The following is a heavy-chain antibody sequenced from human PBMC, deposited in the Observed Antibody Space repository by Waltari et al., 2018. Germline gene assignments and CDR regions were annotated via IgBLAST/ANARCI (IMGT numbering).Heavy chain of an antibody. CDR1: GFTFRSYW. CDR3: AREGGSYYRLFLGY. D-gene: IGHD1-26*01. J-gene: IGHJ4*02. Sequence: EVQLVESGGGLVQPGGSLRLSCAASGFTFRSYWMHWVRQAPGKGLVWVSRINSDGSSTSYADSVKGRFTISRDNAKNTLYLQMNSLRAEDTAVYYCAREGGSYYRLFLGYWGQGTLVTVSS. V-gene: IGHV3-74*01. CDR2: INSDGSST.